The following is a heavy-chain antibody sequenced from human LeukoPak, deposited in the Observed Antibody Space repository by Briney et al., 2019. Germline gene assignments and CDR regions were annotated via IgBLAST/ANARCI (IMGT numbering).Heavy chain of an antibody. J-gene: IGHJ5*01. V-gene: IGHV3-21*01. CDR2: INPTSTSI. D-gene: IGHD3-10*01. CDR1: GLTFRDYS. CDR3: VRLRRNSDRSYYYYYYDS. Sequence: PGGSLRLSCVASGLTFRDYSINGVRRAPGKGLEWGSSINPTSTSIYYADAVRGRFTISRDSAKSSLYLQMDSLRAEDTAVYYCVRLRRNSDRSYYYYYYDSWGQGILVTVSS.